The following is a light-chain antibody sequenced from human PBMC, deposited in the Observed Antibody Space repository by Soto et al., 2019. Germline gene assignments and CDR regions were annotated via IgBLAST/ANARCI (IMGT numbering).Light chain of an antibody. CDR3: QQYNNWPYT. CDR2: GAS. V-gene: IGKV3-15*01. Sequence: EIVMTQSPATLSVSPGERATLSCRASQSISSNLAWYQQKPGQAPRLLIYGASSRATGLPARFSGSGSGTEFTLTISSLQSEDFAVYYCQQYNNWPYTFGQWTKLEI. J-gene: IGKJ2*01. CDR1: QSISSN.